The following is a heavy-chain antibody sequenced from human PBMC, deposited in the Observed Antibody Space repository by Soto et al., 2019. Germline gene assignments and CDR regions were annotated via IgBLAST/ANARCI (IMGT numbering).Heavy chain of an antibody. D-gene: IGHD6-13*01. CDR1: GGSISSGGYY. J-gene: IGHJ4*02. CDR2: IYYSGST. CDR3: ARQVAAAGGPYYFDY. V-gene: IGHV4-31*03. Sequence: SETLSLTCTVSGGSISSGGYYWSWIRQHPGKGLEWIGYIYYSGSTYYNPSLKSRVTISVDTSKNQFSLKLSSVTAADTAVYYCARQVAAAGGPYYFDYWGQGTLVTVS.